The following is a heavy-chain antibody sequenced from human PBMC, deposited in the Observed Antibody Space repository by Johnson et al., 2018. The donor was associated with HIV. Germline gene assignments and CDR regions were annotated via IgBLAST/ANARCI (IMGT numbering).Heavy chain of an antibody. Sequence: EVQLVESGGGVVQPGRSLRLSCAASGFTFSSYGIHWVRQAPGKGLEWVSGINWNGGSTGYADSVKGRFTISRDNAKNSLYLQMNSLRAEDTALYYCAKDSSSWTRGAFDIWGQGTMVTVSS. D-gene: IGHD6-13*01. V-gene: IGHV3-20*04. J-gene: IGHJ3*02. CDR3: AKDSSSWTRGAFDI. CDR2: INWNGGST. CDR1: GFTFSSYG.